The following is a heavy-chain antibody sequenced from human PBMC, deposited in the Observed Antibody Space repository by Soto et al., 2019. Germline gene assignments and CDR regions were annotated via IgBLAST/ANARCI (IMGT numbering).Heavy chain of an antibody. Sequence: QITLKESGPTLVKTTHTLTLTCTFKGFSRSTSGVGVGWIRQPPGKALEWLALIYCDDDKRYSPSLKSRLTTAKDTSKNQVVLTMTNMDPVDTATYSCAHSLSDGYSMAFYFDYWGQGTMVTVSS. CDR2: IYCDDDK. D-gene: IGHD5-18*01. V-gene: IGHV2-5*02. CDR3: AHSLSDGYSMAFYFDY. CDR1: GFSRSTSGVG. J-gene: IGHJ4*02.